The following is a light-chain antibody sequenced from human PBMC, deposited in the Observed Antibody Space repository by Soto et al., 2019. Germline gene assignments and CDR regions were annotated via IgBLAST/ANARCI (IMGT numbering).Light chain of an antibody. J-gene: IGKJ5*01. V-gene: IGKV3-20*01. CDR1: QSVSSSY. CDR2: GAS. CDR3: QRYDISPIT. Sequence: EIVLTQSPGTLSLSPGERATLSCRASQSVSSSYLAWYQQKPGQAPRLLIYGASSRATGIPDRFSGSGSATDFTLTISRLEPEDFAVYYCQRYDISPITFGQGTRLEIK.